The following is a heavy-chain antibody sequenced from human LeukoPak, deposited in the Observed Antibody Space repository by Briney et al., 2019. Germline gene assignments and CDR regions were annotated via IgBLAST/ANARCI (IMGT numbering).Heavy chain of an antibody. CDR3: ALDYDILTGRPYYFDY. CDR2: IIPIFGTA. V-gene: IGHV1-69*13. D-gene: IGHD3-9*01. CDR1: GGTFSSYA. Sequence: SVKVSCKASGGTFSSYAISWVRQAPGKGLEWMGGIIPIFGTANYAQKFQGRVTITADESTSTAYMELSSLRSEDTAVYYCALDYDILTGRPYYFDYWGQGTLVTVSS. J-gene: IGHJ4*02.